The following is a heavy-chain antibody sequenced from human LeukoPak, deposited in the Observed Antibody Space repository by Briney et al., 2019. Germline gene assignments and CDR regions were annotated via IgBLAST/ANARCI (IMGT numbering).Heavy chain of an antibody. J-gene: IGHJ5*02. D-gene: IGHD5-24*01. Sequence: GGSLRLSCAASGFTFSSYAMHWVRQAPGKGLEWVAVISYDGSNKYYADSVKGRFTISRDNSKNTLYLQMNSLRAEDTAVYYCARALGDGYHWFDPWGQGTLVTVSS. V-gene: IGHV3-30*04. CDR3: ARALGDGYHWFDP. CDR1: GFTFSSYA. CDR2: ISYDGSNK.